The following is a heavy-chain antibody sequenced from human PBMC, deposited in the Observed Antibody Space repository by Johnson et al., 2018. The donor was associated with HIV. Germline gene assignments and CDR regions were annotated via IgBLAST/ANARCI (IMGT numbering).Heavy chain of an antibody. V-gene: IGHV3-30*04. J-gene: IGHJ3*02. Sequence: QVLLVESGGGLVKPGGSLRLSCAASGFTFSSYAMHWVRQAPGKGLEWVAVISYDGSNKYYADSVKGRFTISRDNSKNTLYLQMNSLRAEDTAVYYCARDQTGVTTIWGQGTMVTVSS. CDR2: ISYDGSNK. D-gene: IGHD7-27*01. CDR3: ARDQTGVTTI. CDR1: GFTFSSYA.